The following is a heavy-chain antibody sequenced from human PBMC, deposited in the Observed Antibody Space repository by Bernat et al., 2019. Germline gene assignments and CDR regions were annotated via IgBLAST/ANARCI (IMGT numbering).Heavy chain of an antibody. V-gene: IGHV3-7*01. CDR2: IKQDGSEK. Sequence: EVQLVETGGGVIQPGGSLRLSCAASGFTVSSNYMSWVRQAPGKGLEWVANIKQDGSEKYYVDSVKGRFTISRDNAEKSLYLQMNSLRVVDTAVYYCARADGVPGTYYYYGMDVWGQGTTVTVSS. CDR1: GFTVSSNY. D-gene: IGHD5-24*01. J-gene: IGHJ6*02. CDR3: ARADGVPGTYYYYGMDV.